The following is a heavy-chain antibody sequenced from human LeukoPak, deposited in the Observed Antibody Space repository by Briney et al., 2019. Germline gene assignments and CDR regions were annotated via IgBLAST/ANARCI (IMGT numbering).Heavy chain of an antibody. CDR1: GGSFSGYY. CDR2: INHSGSI. V-gene: IGHV4-34*01. D-gene: IGHD3-10*01. CDR3: ARDVATMVRGVFYY. J-gene: IGHJ4*02. Sequence: SETLSLTCAVYGGSFSGYYWSWIRQPPGKGLEWIGEINHSGSINYNPSLKSRVTISVDTSKNQFSLKLSSVTAADTAVYYCARDVATMVRGVFYYWGQGTLVTVSS.